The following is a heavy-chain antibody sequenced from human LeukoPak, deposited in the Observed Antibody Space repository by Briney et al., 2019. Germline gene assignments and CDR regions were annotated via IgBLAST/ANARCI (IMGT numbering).Heavy chain of an antibody. CDR3: AKDPSPYSSSWNHFDY. CDR2: ISGSGGST. V-gene: IGHV3-23*01. CDR1: GFTFSSYA. Sequence: GGSLRLSCAASGFTFSSYAMSWVREGPGMGLEGVSAISGSGGSTYYADSVKGRFTISRDNSKNTLYLQMNSLRAEGTAVYYCAKDPSPYSSSWNHFDYWGQGTLVTVSS. D-gene: IGHD6-13*01. J-gene: IGHJ4*02.